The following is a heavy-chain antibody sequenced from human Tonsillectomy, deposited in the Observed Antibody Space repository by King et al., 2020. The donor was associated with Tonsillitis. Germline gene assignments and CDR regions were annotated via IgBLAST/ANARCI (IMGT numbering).Heavy chain of an antibody. Sequence: QLQESGPGLVKPSETLSLTCTVSGGSISYYYWSWIRQPPGKGLEWIGYIYYSGSANYNPSLKSRVTISVDTSKNQFSLKLSSVTAADTAVYYCARGGLIAVATEAFDIWGKGTMVPVPS. CDR2: IYYSGSA. CDR1: GGSISYYY. V-gene: IGHV4-59*01. D-gene: IGHD6-19*01. J-gene: IGHJ3*02. CDR3: ARGGLIAVATEAFDI.